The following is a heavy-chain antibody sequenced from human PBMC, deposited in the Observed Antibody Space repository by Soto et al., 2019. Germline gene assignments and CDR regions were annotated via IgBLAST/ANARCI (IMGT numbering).Heavy chain of an antibody. Sequence: QVQLVQSGAEVKKPGASVKVSCKASGYTFTSYAMHWVRQAPGQRLEWMGWINAGNGNTKYSQKFQGRVTITRDTSASTPNLELSSQRSEDTAVYYSARVAYYYGSGSYWGFQHWGQGTLVTVSS. D-gene: IGHD3-10*01. CDR1: GYTFTSYA. V-gene: IGHV1-3*01. J-gene: IGHJ1*01. CDR2: INAGNGNT. CDR3: ARVAYYYGSGSYWGFQH.